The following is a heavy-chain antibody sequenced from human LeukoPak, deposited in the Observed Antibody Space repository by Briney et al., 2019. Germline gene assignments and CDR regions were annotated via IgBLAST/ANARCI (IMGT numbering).Heavy chain of an antibody. V-gene: IGHV3-48*02. J-gene: IGHJ4*02. CDR3: ARGWREFYFEY. CDR2: ISSTSNTI. CDR1: GFAFSTYA. Sequence: PGGSLRLSCAASGFAFSTYAMSWVRQAPGKGLEWVSWISSTSNTIYYADSVKGRFTSSRDNDKNSLDLQMNSLRDEDTAVYYCARGWREFYFEYWGQGNLVTVSS. D-gene: IGHD3-3*01.